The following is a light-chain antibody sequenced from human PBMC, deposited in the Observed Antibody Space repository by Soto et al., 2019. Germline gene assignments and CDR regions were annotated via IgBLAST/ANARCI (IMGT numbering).Light chain of an antibody. CDR2: ATS. CDR1: QSVGSSY. Sequence: EIVLTQSPGTLSLSPGERATLSCRASQSVGSSYLAWYQQKPDQAPRLLMYATSSRATGIPDRFSGSGSGTDFTLTISRLEPEDFAVYYCHQFDSSLTFGQGTRVEIK. CDR3: HQFDSSLT. V-gene: IGKV3-20*01. J-gene: IGKJ1*01.